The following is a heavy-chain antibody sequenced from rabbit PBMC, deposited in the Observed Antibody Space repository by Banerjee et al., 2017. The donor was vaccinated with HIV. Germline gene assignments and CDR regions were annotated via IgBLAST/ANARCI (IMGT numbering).Heavy chain of an antibody. V-gene: IGHV1S40*01. CDR3: ARGYRADDYVNL. CDR2: IAGDSSAFT. D-gene: IGHD2-1*01. J-gene: IGHJ4*01. Sequence: QSLEESGGDLVKPGASLTLTCTASGFSFSSNEYMCWVRQAPGKGLEWISCIAGDSSAFTYSATWAKGRFTCSKTSSTTVTLQMTSLTVADTATYFCARGYRADDYVNLWGPGTLVTVS. CDR1: GFSFSSNEY.